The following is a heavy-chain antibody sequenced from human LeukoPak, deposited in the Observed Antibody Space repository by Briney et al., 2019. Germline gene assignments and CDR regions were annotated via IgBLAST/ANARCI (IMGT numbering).Heavy chain of an antibody. Sequence: GGSLRLSCAASGFTFNAFAMSWVRQAPGRGLEWVSAIGGSGGATFYADSVGGRFAISRDNSKNMLYLQMNSLRAEDSAVYYCAKTSGGNYWGQGTLVTVSS. J-gene: IGHJ4*02. CDR2: IGGSGGAT. V-gene: IGHV3-23*01. CDR3: AKTSGGNY. D-gene: IGHD2-15*01. CDR1: GFTFNAFA.